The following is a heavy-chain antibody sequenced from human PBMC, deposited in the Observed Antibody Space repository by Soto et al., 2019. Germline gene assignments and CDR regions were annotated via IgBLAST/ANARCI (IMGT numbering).Heavy chain of an antibody. Sequence: GGSLRLSCVASGFTFSSSFMGGVRQAPGKGLEWVANINQDGGGTYYVDSVEGRFTISRDNAKDSLYLQMNSLRGEDTAVYYCARYFRGSGRYFFDYWGQGTLVPVSS. J-gene: IGHJ4*02. CDR1: GFTFSSSF. D-gene: IGHD6-19*01. V-gene: IGHV3-7*03. CDR3: ARYFRGSGRYFFDY. CDR2: INQDGGGT.